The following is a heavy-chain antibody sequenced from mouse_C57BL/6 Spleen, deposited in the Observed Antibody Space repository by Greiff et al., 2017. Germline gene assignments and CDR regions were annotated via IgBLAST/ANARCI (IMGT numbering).Heavy chain of an antibody. J-gene: IGHJ2*01. Sequence: VQLKESGPGLVKPSQSLSLTCSVTGYSITSGYYWNWIRQFPGNKLEWMGYISYDGSNNYNPSLKNRISITRDTSKNQFFLKLNSVTTEDTATYYCASSDYDEYFDYWGQGTTLTVSS. V-gene: IGHV3-6*01. CDR1: GYSITSGYY. CDR2: ISYDGSN. D-gene: IGHD2-4*01. CDR3: ASSDYDEYFDY.